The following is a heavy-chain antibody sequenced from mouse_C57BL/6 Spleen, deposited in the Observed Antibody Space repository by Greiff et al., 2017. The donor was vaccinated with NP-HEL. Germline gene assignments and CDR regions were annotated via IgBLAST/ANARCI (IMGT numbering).Heavy chain of an antibody. J-gene: IGHJ2*01. CDR1: GFTFTDYY. V-gene: IGHV7-3*01. D-gene: IGHD2-4*01. CDR3: ARGGYYDYDVGETNC. Sequence: EVKLVESGGGLVQPGGSLSLSCAASGFTFTDYYMSWVRQPPGKALEWLGFIRNKANGYTTEYSASVKGRFTISRDNSQSILYLQMNALSAEDSATYNCARGGYYDYDVGETNCWGQGTTLTVAS. CDR2: IRNKANGYTT.